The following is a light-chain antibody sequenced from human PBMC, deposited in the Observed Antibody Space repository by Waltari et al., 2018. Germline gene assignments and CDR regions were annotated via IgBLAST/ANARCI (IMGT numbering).Light chain of an antibody. Sequence: SAPTQPRSVSGSPEQSVTISCTGTSSYAGGYDYVSWYQQHPGKAPKLMIYDVNKRPSGVPYRFSGSKSGNTASLTISGLQTEDEADYYCCAYAGAYTYVFGTGTTVIVL. CDR3: CAYAGAYTYV. CDR1: SSYAGGYDY. V-gene: IGLV2-11*01. J-gene: IGLJ1*01. CDR2: DVN.